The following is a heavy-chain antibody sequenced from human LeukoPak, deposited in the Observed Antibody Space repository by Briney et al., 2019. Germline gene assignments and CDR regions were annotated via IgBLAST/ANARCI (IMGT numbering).Heavy chain of an antibody. Sequence: SQTLSLTCSVSGGSISGYYWSWMRQPPGKGLEWIGYIYYTGSTNYNPSLKSRVTISVDTSMNQFSLKLSSVTAADTAVYYCARISSSAPYFDYWGQGSLVTVSS. CDR1: GGSISGYY. V-gene: IGHV4-59*08. J-gene: IGHJ4*02. CDR3: ARISSSAPYFDY. CDR2: IYYTGST. D-gene: IGHD6-6*01.